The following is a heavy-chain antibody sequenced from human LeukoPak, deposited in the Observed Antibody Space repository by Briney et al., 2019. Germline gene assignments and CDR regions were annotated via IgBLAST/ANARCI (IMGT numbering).Heavy chain of an antibody. CDR3: ARGTLRYFDWLLNWFDP. V-gene: IGHV4-34*01. D-gene: IGHD3-9*01. CDR2: INHSGST. Sequence: SETLSLTCAVYGGSFSGYYWSWIRQPPGKGLEWIGEINHSGSTNYNPSLKSRVTISVDTSKNQFSLKLSSVTAADTAVYHCARGTLRYFDWLLNWFDPWGQGTLVTVSS. J-gene: IGHJ5*02. CDR1: GGSFSGYY.